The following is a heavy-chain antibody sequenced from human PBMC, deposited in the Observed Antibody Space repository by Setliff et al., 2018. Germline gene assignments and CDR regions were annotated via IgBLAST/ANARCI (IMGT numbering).Heavy chain of an antibody. CDR2: ININVDSI. Sequence: GGSLRLSCAASGFTFSSHSMNWVRQAPGKGLEWISYININVDSIYYADSVKGRVTISRDNAKNSLYLQMNSLRAEDTAVYYCARLPQVVKGGDVEVWGKGTTVTVSS. J-gene: IGHJ6*04. D-gene: IGHD6-6*01. V-gene: IGHV3-48*04. CDR3: ARLPQVVKGGDVEV. CDR1: GFTFSSHS.